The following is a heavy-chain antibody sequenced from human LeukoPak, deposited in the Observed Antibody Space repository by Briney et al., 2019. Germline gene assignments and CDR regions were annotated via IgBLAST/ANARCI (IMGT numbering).Heavy chain of an antibody. CDR2: FDPEDGET. J-gene: IGHJ4*02. V-gene: IGHV1-24*01. Sequence: ASVKVSCKVSGYTLTELSMHWVRQAPGKGLEWMGGFDPEDGETIYAQKFQGRVTMTEDTSTDTAYMELSSLRSEDMAVYYCATATVIVVVPAAPSFDYWGQGTLVTVSS. D-gene: IGHD2-2*01. CDR1: GYTLTELS. CDR3: ATATVIVVVPAAPSFDY.